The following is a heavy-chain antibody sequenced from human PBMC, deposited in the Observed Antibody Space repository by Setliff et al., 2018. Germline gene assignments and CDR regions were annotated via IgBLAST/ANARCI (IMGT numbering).Heavy chain of an antibody. D-gene: IGHD6-6*01. V-gene: IGHV4-34*01. CDR1: GGSSSDYY. Sequence: SETLSLTCAASGGSSSDYYWTWIRQPPGKGLEWIGEINHSGSTNYKPSLESRLTISVDTSKNQFSLKLKSVTAADTAVYYCARGRNVAARLFDSWGQGILVTVS. J-gene: IGHJ4*02. CDR2: INHSGST. CDR3: ARGRNVAARLFDS.